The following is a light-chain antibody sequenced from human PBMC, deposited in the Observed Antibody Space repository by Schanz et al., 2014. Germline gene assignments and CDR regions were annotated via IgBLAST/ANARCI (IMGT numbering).Light chain of an antibody. V-gene: IGKV3-20*01. CDR3: QQYGDSPYT. CDR1: RSISGN. CDR2: GAS. J-gene: IGKJ2*01. Sequence: EIVVTQSPATLALSPGERASLSCRASRSISGNLAWYQQKPGQAPRLLIFGASTRATGIPPRFSGSMSGTDFTLTISRLEPEDLAVYYCQQYGDSPYTFGQGTKLEIK.